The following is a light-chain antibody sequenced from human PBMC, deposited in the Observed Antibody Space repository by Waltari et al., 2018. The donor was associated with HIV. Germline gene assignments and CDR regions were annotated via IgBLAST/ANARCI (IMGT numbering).Light chain of an antibody. CDR3: QSYTDHPVL. Sequence: NFMRTQPDSVAETAGKTVTNDCTRSRGNMASSDVQRDQERAGNSRTGVSCENKERPSVLPGLFSCSIDISSNPASLTISALKAADESDYFCQSYTDHPVLFAAGTKLTVL. J-gene: IGLJ2*01. CDR1: RGNMASSD. CDR2: ENK. V-gene: IGLV6-57*01.